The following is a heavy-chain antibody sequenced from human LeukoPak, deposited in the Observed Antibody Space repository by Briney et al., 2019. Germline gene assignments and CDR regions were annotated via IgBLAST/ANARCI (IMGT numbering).Heavy chain of an antibody. Sequence: GRSLRLSCAASGFTFDDYAMHWVRQAPGKGLEWVSGISASGGSTYYADSVKGRFTISRDNSKNTLYLQMNSLRAEDTAVYYCAKDRLPLSSAYYYLPFDYWGQGTLVTVSS. CDR2: ISASGGST. J-gene: IGHJ4*02. CDR1: GFTFDDYA. V-gene: IGHV3-23*01. CDR3: AKDRLPLSSAYYYLPFDY. D-gene: IGHD3-22*01.